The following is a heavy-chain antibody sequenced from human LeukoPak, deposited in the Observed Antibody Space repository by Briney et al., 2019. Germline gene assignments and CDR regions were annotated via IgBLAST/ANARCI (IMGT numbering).Heavy chain of an antibody. CDR1: GGSISSSSYY. V-gene: IGHV4-39*07. CDR2: INHSGST. Sequence: SETLSLTCTVSGGSISSSSYYWGWIRQPPGKGLEWIGEINHSGSTNYNPSLKSRVTISVDTSKNQFSLKLSSVTAADTAVYYCARRVHSSSWSSYFDYWGQETLVTVSS. J-gene: IGHJ4*02. D-gene: IGHD6-13*01. CDR3: ARRVHSSSWSSYFDY.